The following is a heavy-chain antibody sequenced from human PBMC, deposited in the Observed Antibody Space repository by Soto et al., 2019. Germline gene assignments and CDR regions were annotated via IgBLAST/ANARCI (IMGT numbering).Heavy chain of an antibody. D-gene: IGHD2-2*01. J-gene: IGHJ5*01. CDR2: VSGNNGVS. V-gene: IGHV1-18*04. Sequence: QVQLMQSGTEVKKPGASVTVSCKASGYTSADFGISWVRQAPGQGLEWMGWVSGNNGVSNPAPKVQGRITMTLVTSTGVSYRALRSLRSDDTAIYYCVRDQKYFRVNGNWFDSWGQGTLVSVSS. CDR1: GYTSADFG. CDR3: VRDQKYFRVNGNWFDS.